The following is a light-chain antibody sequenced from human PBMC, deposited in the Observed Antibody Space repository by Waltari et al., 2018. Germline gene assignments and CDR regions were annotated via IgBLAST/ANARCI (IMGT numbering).Light chain of an antibody. CDR3: QQSYTTPLT. J-gene: IGKJ4*01. Sequence: DIVMTQSPESLAVSLGERATINCKSSQSLLYRPNNQNYLTWYQRKPGQPPKLLISWASTRESGVPDRFSGSGSGTDFTLTISSLQAEDVAVYYCQQSYTTPLTIGGGTRVEIK. CDR2: WAS. V-gene: IGKV4-1*01. CDR1: QSLLYRPNNQNY.